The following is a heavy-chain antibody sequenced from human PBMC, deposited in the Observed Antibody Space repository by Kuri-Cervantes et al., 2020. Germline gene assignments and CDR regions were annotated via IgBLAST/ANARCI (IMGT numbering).Heavy chain of an antibody. D-gene: IGHD4-17*01. CDR2: IYYSGST. Sequence: SETLSLTCTVSGGSVSSRSWYWGWIRQTPGKGLEWIGSIYYSGSTYYNPSLKSRVTISVDMSKNQFSLKLSSVTAADTAVYYCARSNGDYHDAFDIWGQGTMVTVSS. J-gene: IGHJ3*02. CDR3: ARSNGDYHDAFDI. CDR1: GGSVSSRSWY. V-gene: IGHV4-39*07.